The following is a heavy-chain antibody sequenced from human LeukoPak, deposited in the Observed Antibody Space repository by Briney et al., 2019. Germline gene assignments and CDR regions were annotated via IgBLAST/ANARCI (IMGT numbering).Heavy chain of an antibody. J-gene: IGHJ4*02. Sequence: SRPTLSKPTQPLTLTCTFSGFSRSTRGVGVGWIRQPPGKTLESLALLNWDGDKRHSPPLKTRPTLTKDTSKNQVVLTMTNMDPVDTATDYCAHSTLGGYDILTGYYPNWGQGTLVTVSS. V-gene: IGHV2-5*02. CDR1: GFSRSTRGVG. CDR3: AHSTLGGYDILTGYYPN. D-gene: IGHD3-9*01. CDR2: LNWDGDK.